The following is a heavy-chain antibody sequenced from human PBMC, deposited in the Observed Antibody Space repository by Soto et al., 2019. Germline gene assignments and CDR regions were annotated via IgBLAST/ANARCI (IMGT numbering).Heavy chain of an antibody. CDR2: IRSKANSYAT. J-gene: IGHJ4*02. V-gene: IGHV3-73*01. CDR1: GFTFSGSA. D-gene: IGHD3-10*01. Sequence: EVQLVESGGGLVQPGGSLKLSCAASGFTFSGSAMHWVRQASGKGLEWVGRIRSKANSYATAYAASVKGRFTISRDDSKNTAYLQMNSLKTEDTAVYYCTTQLWLGEYFDYWGQGTLVTVSS. CDR3: TTQLWLGEYFDY.